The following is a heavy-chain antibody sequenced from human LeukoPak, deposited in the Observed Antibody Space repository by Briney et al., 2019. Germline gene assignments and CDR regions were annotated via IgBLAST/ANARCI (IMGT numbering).Heavy chain of an antibody. Sequence: GESLKISCKGSGYIFTTYWIGWVRQMPGKGLEWMGIIYPGDSDTTYTPSFQGQVTISADKSISTAYLQWSSLKASDTAMYYCARRGYYDYAFDIWGQGTMVTVSS. D-gene: IGHD3-22*01. CDR2: IYPGDSDT. CDR3: ARRGYYDYAFDI. V-gene: IGHV5-51*01. CDR1: GYIFTTYW. J-gene: IGHJ3*02.